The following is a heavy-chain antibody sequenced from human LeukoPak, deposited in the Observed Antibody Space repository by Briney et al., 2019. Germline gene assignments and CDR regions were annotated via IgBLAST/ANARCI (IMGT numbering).Heavy chain of an antibody. CDR1: GFTFSSYA. J-gene: IGHJ4*02. CDR2: ISYDGSNK. V-gene: IGHV3-30*04. CDR3: ARPSYSSGWSFFDY. Sequence: GGSLRLSCAASGFTFSSYAMHWVRQAPGKGLEWVAVISYDGSNKYYADSVKGRFTISRDNSKNTLHLQMNSLRSEDTAVYYCARPSYSSGWSFFDYWGQGTLVTVSS. D-gene: IGHD6-19*01.